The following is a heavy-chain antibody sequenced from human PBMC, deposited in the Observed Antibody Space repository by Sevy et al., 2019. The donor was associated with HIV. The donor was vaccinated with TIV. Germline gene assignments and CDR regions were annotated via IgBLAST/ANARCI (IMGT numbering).Heavy chain of an antibody. CDR2: ISGSGGST. D-gene: IGHD6-19*01. CDR1: GFACSSYA. Sequence: GGSLRLSCAASGFACSSYAMSWVRQDPGKGLEWVSAISGSGGSTYYADSVKGRFTISRDNSKNTLYLQMNSLRAEYTAVYYCAKVEWVLRLVLGQWDKTDDYWGQGPLVTVSS. J-gene: IGHJ4*02. CDR3: AKVEWVLRLVLGQWDKTDDY. V-gene: IGHV3-23*01.